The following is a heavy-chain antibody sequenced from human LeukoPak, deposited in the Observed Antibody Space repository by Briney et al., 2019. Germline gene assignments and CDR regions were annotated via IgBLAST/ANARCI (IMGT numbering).Heavy chain of an antibody. CDR2: IRYDGSNK. J-gene: IGHJ4*02. CDR3: AKGMEREDIVVVPAPGDY. Sequence: PGGSLRLSCAASGFTFSSYGMHWVRQAPGKGLEWVAFIRYDGSNKYYADSVKGRFTISRDNSKNTLYLQMNSLRAEDTAVYYCAKGMEREDIVVVPAPGDYWGQGTLVTVSS. D-gene: IGHD2-2*01. V-gene: IGHV3-30*02. CDR1: GFTFSSYG.